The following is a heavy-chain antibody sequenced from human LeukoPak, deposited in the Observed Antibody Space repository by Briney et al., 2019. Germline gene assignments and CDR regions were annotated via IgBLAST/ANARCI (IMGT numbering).Heavy chain of an antibody. D-gene: IGHD2-2*01. CDR2: IYPGDSDT. CDR1: GYSFTSYW. J-gene: IGHJ4*02. CDR3: ARPGLQSRAAAPGTEYYFDY. V-gene: IGHV5-51*01. Sequence: GESLKISCKGSGYSFTSYWIGWVRQMPGKGLGWMGIIYPGDSDTRYSLSFQGQVTISADKSISTAYLQWSSLKASDTAMYYCARPGLQSRAAAPGTEYYFDYWGQGTLVTVSS.